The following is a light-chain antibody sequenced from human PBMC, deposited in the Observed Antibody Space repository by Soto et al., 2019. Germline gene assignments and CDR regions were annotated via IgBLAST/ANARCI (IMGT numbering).Light chain of an antibody. CDR3: CSYAGSHTYV. V-gene: IGLV2-11*01. CDR1: ISDVGGYNY. CDR2: DVS. J-gene: IGLJ1*01. Sequence: QSVLTQPRSVSGSPGQSVTISCTGTISDVGGYNYVSWYQQHPGRAPKVMIYDVSKRPSGVPDRFSGSKSGNTASLTISGLQAEDEADYYCCSYAGSHTYVFGTGTKVTVL.